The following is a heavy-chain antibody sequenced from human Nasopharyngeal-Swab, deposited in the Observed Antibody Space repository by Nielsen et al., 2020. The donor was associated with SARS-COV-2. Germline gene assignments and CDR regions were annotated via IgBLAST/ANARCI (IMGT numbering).Heavy chain of an antibody. CDR1: GGTFSSYA. J-gene: IGHJ4*02. CDR3: AAGRFGSNPPFDY. CDR2: IIPIFGTA. V-gene: IGHV1-69*05. Sequence: SVKVSCKASGGTFSSYAISWVRQAPGQGLEWMGGIIPIFGTANYAQKFQERVTITRDMSTSTAYMELSSLRSEDTAVYYCAAGRFGSNPPFDYWGQGTLVTVSS. D-gene: IGHD1-26*01.